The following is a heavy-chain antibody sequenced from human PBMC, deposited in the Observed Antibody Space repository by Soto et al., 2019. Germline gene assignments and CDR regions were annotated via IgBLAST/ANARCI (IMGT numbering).Heavy chain of an antibody. J-gene: IGHJ6*02. CDR3: ARAFKCTNGVCYQNYGLDV. Sequence: EEQLLESGGGLVQPGGSLRLSCAASGVTFSSYAMSWVRQAPGKGLEWVSGISGSGGSTHHADSVRGRFTISRDDSRNTLYLQMNSLRAEDTAVYYCARAFKCTNGVCYQNYGLDVWGQGTTVTVSS. CDR1: GVTFSSYA. D-gene: IGHD2-8*01. V-gene: IGHV3-23*01. CDR2: ISGSGGST.